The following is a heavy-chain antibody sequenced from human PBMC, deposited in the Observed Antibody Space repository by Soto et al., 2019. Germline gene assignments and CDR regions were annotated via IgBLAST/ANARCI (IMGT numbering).Heavy chain of an antibody. CDR1: GASISSYY. J-gene: IGHJ4*02. V-gene: IGHV4-59*01. Sequence: PSETPSLTCTVSGASISSYYWSWIRQPPGKGLEWIGYVYYSGSTNYNPSLKSRVTISVDTSKNQFSLKLSSVTAADTAMYYCARDTTPSLWGQGTLVTVSS. D-gene: IGHD1-1*01. CDR3: ARDTTPSL. CDR2: VYYSGST.